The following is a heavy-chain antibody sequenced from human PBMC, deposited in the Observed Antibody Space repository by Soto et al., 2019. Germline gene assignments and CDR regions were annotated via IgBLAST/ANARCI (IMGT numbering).Heavy chain of an antibody. CDR3: ARDWGRGQFLTNKDY. CDR2: ISGYNGNT. V-gene: IGHV1-18*01. J-gene: IGHJ4*02. CDR1: GYIFSNYG. Sequence: QLVQSGAEVKQPGAPVMVSCKASGYIFSNYGITWVRQAPGQGLEWMGWISGYNGNTDYAQKFRGRVTMTTDTSTSTAYMELRSLRSDDTAVYYCARDWGRGQFLTNKDYWGQGTLDTVSS. D-gene: IGHD3-10*01.